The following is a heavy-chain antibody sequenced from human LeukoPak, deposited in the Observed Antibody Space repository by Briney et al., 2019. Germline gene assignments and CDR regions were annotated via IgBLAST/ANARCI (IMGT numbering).Heavy chain of an antibody. J-gene: IGHJ4*02. CDR2: INSDGSST. CDR3: ARVGSGYNGGY. CDR1: GFTFSSYW. D-gene: IGHD5-24*01. Sequence: TGGSLRLSCAASGFTFSSYWMLWVRQAPGKGLVWVSCINSDGSSTSYADSVKGRFTISRDNAKNTLYLQMNSLSAEDTAVYCCARVGSGYNGGYWGQGTLVTVSS. V-gene: IGHV3-74*01.